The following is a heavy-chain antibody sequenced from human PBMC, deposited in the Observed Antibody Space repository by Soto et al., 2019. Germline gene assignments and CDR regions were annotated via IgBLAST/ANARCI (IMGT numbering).Heavy chain of an antibody. J-gene: IGHJ4*02. D-gene: IGHD4-17*01. CDR2: IKQDGSEK. CDR3: ASDLDLHYGGNSGRDY. CDR1: GFTFSSYW. Sequence: GGSLRLSCAASGFTFSSYWMSWVRQAPGKGLEWVANIKQDGSEKYYVDSVKGRFTISRDNAKNSLYLQMNSLRAENTAVYYCASDLDLHYGGNSGRDYWGQGTLVTVSS. V-gene: IGHV3-7*05.